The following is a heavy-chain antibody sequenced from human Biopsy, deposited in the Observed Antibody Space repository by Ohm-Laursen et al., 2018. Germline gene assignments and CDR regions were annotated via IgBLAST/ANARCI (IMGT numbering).Heavy chain of an antibody. Sequence: SSVKVSCKASGGTFTNYAISRVRQAPGQGLEWMGGITPIFGTANYAQKFQGRVTITADESTSTAYMELSSPRSDDTAVYYCARDALGGGSYRFFYWGQGSLVTVSS. V-gene: IGHV1-69*01. CDR3: ARDALGGGSYRFFY. D-gene: IGHD1-26*01. J-gene: IGHJ4*02. CDR2: ITPIFGTA. CDR1: GGTFTNYA.